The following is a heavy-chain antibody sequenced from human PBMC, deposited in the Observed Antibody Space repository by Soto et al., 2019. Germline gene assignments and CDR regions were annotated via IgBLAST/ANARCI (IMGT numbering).Heavy chain of an antibody. CDR1: GFTFSRYS. J-gene: IGHJ6*02. CDR3: ARDGYCVSTTCYFLPDV. D-gene: IGHD2-2*03. Sequence: LRLSCAASGFTFSRYSMNWVRQAPGKGLEWVAYISSSSSTIYYADSVKGRFTISRDNAKNSLYLQMNSLRDEDTAVYYCARDGYCVSTTCYFLPDVWGPGPTVPVSS. CDR2: ISSSSSTI. V-gene: IGHV3-48*02.